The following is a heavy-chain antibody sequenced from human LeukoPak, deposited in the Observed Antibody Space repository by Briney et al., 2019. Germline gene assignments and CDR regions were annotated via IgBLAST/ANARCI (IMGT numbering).Heavy chain of an antibody. V-gene: IGHV3-23*01. D-gene: IGHD4-11*01. CDR2: ISSRGDDT. Sequence: GGSLRLSCTASGFTFSTLAMSWVRQAPGKGLEWVSSISSRGDDTSYADSVKGRFTISRDNSKNMLYLQVNSLRAEDTAVYYCAKAKSYYSNYDYWGQGTLVTVSS. CDR3: AKAKSYYSNYDY. J-gene: IGHJ4*02. CDR1: GFTFSTLA.